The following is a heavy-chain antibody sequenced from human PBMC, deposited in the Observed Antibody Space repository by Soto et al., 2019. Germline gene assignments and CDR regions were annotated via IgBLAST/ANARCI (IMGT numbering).Heavy chain of an antibody. CDR2: INPNSGGT. Sequence: QVQLVQSGAEVKKPGASVKVSCKASGYTFTGYYMHWVRQAPGQGLEWMGWINPNSGGTNYAQKFQGWVTTTSDTSISTAYMELRRLRSDDTAVYYCARDDLIDYGDYGGYGMDVWGQGTTVTVSS. V-gene: IGHV1-2*04. CDR3: ARDDLIDYGDYGGYGMDV. CDR1: GYTFTGYY. J-gene: IGHJ6*02. D-gene: IGHD4-17*01.